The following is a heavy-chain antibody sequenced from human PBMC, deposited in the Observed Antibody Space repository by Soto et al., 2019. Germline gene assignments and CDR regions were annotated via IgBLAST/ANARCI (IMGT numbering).Heavy chain of an antibody. Sequence: GSLKTSCATFGFPLRGYEMNWVRPASGKGLEWVLYISSSGSTRYYADSVKGRFTIPRDNAKNSLYLQMNSLRAEDTAVYYCARGTYRISGSGSNWFAPWGQGTLVTVSS. J-gene: IGHJ5*02. CDR1: GFPLRGYE. CDR3: ARGTYRISGSGSNWFAP. V-gene: IGHV3-48*03. D-gene: IGHD2-15*01. CDR2: ISSSGSTR.